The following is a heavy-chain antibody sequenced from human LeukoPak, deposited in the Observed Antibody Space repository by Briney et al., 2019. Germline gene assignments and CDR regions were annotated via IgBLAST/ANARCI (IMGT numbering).Heavy chain of an antibody. CDR2: IYTSGST. V-gene: IGHV4-4*07. CDR1: GGSISSYY. D-gene: IGHD3-22*01. Sequence: PSETLSLTCTGSGGSISSYYWSWIRQPAGKGLEGIGRIYTSGSTNYNPSLKSRVTISVDKSKNQFSLKLSSVTAADTAVYYCARGYYDSSGYYRYGNWFDPWGQGTLVTVSS. CDR3: ARGYYDSSGYYRYGNWFDP. J-gene: IGHJ5*02.